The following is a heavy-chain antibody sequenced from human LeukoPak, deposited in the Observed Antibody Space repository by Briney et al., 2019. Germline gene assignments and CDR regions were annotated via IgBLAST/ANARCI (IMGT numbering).Heavy chain of an antibody. CDR2: IRYDGTNN. V-gene: IGHV3-30*02. D-gene: IGHD3-22*01. J-gene: IGHJ3*02. Sequence: GGSLRLSCAASGFTFSSYGFHWVRQAPGKGLEWVSFIRYDGTNNYNADSVKGRFTTSRDNSQSTVYLQMNSLSAEDTAVYYCAKPRSSGYYPDAFDIWGQGTMVTVSS. CDR1: GFTFSSYG. CDR3: AKPRSSGYYPDAFDI.